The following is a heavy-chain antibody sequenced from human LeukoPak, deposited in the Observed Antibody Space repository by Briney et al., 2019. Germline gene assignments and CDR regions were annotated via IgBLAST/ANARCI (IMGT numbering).Heavy chain of an antibody. CDR3: AKDTVGGAQPPWCFDY. CDR1: GFTFSSYG. Sequence: GGSLRLSCEASGFTFSSYGMHWVRQAPGKGLEWVAVISYDGSYEYYADSLKGRFTISRDNFKNTLNLQMNSLRAEDSAVYYCAKDTVGGAQPPWCFDYWGQGTLVTVSS. D-gene: IGHD3-16*01. V-gene: IGHV3-30*18. CDR2: ISYDGSYE. J-gene: IGHJ4*02.